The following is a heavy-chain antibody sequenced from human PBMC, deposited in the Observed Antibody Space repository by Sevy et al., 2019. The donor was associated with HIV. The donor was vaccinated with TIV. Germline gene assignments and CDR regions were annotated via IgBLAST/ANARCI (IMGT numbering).Heavy chain of an antibody. CDR2: ISAYNGNT. D-gene: IGHD3-3*01. V-gene: IGHV1-18*01. J-gene: IGHJ3*02. Sequence: ASVKVSCKASGYTFTSYGISWERQAPGQGLEWMGWISAYNGNTNYAQKLQGRVTMTTDTSTSTAYMELRSLRSDDTAVYYCAAGYYDFWSGYYAFDIWGQGTMVTVSS. CDR3: AAGYYDFWSGYYAFDI. CDR1: GYTFTSYG.